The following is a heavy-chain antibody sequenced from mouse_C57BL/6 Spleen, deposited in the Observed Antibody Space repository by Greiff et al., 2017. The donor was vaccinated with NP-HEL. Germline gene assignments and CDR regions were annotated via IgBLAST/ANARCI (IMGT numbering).Heavy chain of an antibody. V-gene: IGHV6-6*01. Sequence: EVKLVESGGGLVQPGGSMKLSCAASGFTFSDAWMDWVRQSPEKGLEWVAETRNKANNHATYYAESVKGRFTISRADSKSSVYLQMNSLRAEDTGIYYCTNPSHYCGSSYWYFDVWGTGTTVTVSS. D-gene: IGHD1-1*01. CDR1: GFTFSDAW. CDR2: TRNKANNHAT. CDR3: TNPSHYCGSSYWYFDV. J-gene: IGHJ1*03.